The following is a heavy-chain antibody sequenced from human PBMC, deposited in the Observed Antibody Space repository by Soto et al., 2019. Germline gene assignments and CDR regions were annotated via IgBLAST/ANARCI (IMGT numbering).Heavy chain of an antibody. Sequence: QVQLVQSGAEVKKPGSSVKVSCKASGGTFSSYAISWVRQAPGQGLEWMGGIIPIFGTANYAQKFQGRVTITADKSTSTAYMELSSLRSEDTAVYYCARDPISYSFPSTYYYYGMDVCGQGTTVTVSS. CDR1: GGTFSSYA. J-gene: IGHJ6*02. CDR3: ARDPISYSFPSTYYYYGMDV. CDR2: IIPIFGTA. D-gene: IGHD2-8*01. V-gene: IGHV1-69*06.